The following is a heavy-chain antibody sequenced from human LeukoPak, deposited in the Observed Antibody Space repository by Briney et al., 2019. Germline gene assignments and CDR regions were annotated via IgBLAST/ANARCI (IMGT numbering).Heavy chain of an antibody. V-gene: IGHV3-23*01. J-gene: IGHJ2*01. CDR3: AKAVGQWSFDL. Sequence: GGSLRLSCAASGFMSSTNDMSWVRQAPGKGLEWVSAISGSGDGTTYDDSVKGRFTISRDNSKNTLYLQMNSLRAEDTAVYYCAKAVGQWSFDLWGRGALVTVSS. CDR2: ISGSGDGT. CDR1: GFMSSTND.